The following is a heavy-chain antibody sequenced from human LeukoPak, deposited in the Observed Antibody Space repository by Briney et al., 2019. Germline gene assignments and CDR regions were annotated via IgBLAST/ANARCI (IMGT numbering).Heavy chain of an antibody. D-gene: IGHD3-22*01. J-gene: IGHJ4*02. V-gene: IGHV1-2*02. CDR3: ARLNYYDSTAPGDY. CDR1: GYTFTGYY. CDR2: INPNTGGT. Sequence: ASVKVSCKASGYTFTGYYIHWVRQAPGQGLEWMGWINPNTGGTNYAQKFQGRVTMTRDTSMSTAYMELSRLRSDDTAVYYCARLNYYDSTAPGDYWGQGTLVTVSS.